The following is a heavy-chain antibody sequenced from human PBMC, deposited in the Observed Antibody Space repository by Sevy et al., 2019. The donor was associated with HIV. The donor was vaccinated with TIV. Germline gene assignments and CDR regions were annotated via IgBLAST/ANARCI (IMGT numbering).Heavy chain of an antibody. CDR1: GGSFSGYY. J-gene: IGHJ6*02. V-gene: IGHV4-34*01. D-gene: IGHD5-12*01. Sequence: SETLSLTCAVYGGSFSGYYWSWIRQPPGKGLEWIGEINHSGSTNYNPSLKSRVTISVDTSKNQFSLKLSSVTAAETAVYYCASLTRYGYSGYDSGGGNYYYYYGMDVWGQGTTVTVSS. CDR2: INHSGST. CDR3: ASLTRYGYSGYDSGGGNYYYYYGMDV.